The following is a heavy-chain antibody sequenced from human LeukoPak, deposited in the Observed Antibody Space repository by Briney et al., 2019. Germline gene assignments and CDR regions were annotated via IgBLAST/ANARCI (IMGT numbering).Heavy chain of an antibody. CDR1: DDSFSSHY. CDR3: ARDLVTVTKGFDT. D-gene: IGHD4-17*01. CDR2: ISYIGST. V-gene: IGHV4-59*11. Sequence: PSETLSLTCAVSDDSFSSHYWTWIRQPPGKGLEWIGYISYIGSTNYNPSLKSRVTISIDTSRNQFSLRLSSVTAADTAVYYCARDLVTVTKGFDTWGQGTMVSVSS. J-gene: IGHJ3*02.